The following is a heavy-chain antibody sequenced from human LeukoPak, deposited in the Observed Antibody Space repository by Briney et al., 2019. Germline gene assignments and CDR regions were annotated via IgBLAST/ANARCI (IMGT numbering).Heavy chain of an antibody. CDR2: IIPIFGTA. V-gene: IGHV1-69*05. J-gene: IGHJ4*02. Sequence: ASVQVSCKATGVTFSSYAISWVRQAPGQGLEWMGGIIPIFGTANYAQKFQGRVTITTDESTSTAYMELSSLRSEDTAVYYCASGERGYDGYWGQGTLVTVPS. CDR1: GVTFSSYA. D-gene: IGHD5-18*01. CDR3: ASGERGYDGY.